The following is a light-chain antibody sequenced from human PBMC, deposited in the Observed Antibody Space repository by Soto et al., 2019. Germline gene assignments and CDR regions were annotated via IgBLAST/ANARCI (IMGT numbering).Light chain of an antibody. J-gene: IGKJ4*01. CDR1: QSVSSQ. V-gene: IGKV3-20*01. CDR3: QQYGNSPLT. CDR2: GAS. Sequence: EVVLTQSPATLSLSPGERASLSCRASQSVSSQLAWYQQKPGQPPRLLVYGASNRATGIPDRFSGSGSGTDFTLTISRLEPEDFAMFYCQQYGNSPLTFGGGTKVDIK.